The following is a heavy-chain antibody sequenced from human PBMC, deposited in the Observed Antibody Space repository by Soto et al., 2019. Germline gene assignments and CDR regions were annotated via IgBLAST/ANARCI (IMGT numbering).Heavy chain of an antibody. J-gene: IGHJ6*02. CDR3: ARRVVTAAAGKTYSSCGMDV. V-gene: IGHV5-51*01. CDR1: GYSFTSYW. D-gene: IGHD6-13*01. Sequence: GESLKISCKGSGYSFTSYWIGWVRQMPGKGLEWMGIIYPGDSDTRYSSSFQGQVTISADKSISTAYLQWSSLKASDTAMYYCARRVVTAAAGKTYSSCGMDVWCQAITVTVSS. CDR2: IYPGDSDT.